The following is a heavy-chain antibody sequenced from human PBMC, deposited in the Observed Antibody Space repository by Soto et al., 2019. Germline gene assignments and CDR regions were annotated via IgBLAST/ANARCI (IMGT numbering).Heavy chain of an antibody. CDR2: IYYSGST. CDR3: ARHDTRRNEREPYWFDP. Sequence: QLQLQESGPGLVKPSETLSLTCTVSGGSISSSSYYWGWIRQPPGKGLEWIGSIYYSGSTYYNPSLKRRVTISVDTSKNQFSLKLSSVTAAYTAVYYCARHDTRRNEREPYWFDPWGQGTLVTVSS. J-gene: IGHJ5*02. CDR1: GGSISSSSYY. D-gene: IGHD1-1*01. V-gene: IGHV4-39*01.